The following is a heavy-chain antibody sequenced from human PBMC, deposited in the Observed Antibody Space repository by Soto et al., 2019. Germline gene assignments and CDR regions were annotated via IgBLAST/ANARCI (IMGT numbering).Heavy chain of an antibody. Sequence: EEEKTPASVKVSCKASGYNFMPYGVNWVRQAPGQGLEWMGWISPWKGNTNYAQSFQGRVTMTTDTSTSTAYMELRSLTSDDAAVYYCARDLDPSGSYYTDYWGPGTLVTVSS. CDR3: ARDLDPSGSYYTDY. J-gene: IGHJ4*02. D-gene: IGHD3-10*01. CDR2: ISPWKGNT. CDR1: GYNFMPYG. V-gene: IGHV1-18*04.